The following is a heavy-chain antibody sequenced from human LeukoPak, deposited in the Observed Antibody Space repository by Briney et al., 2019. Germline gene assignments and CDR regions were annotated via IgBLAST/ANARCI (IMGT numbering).Heavy chain of an antibody. J-gene: IGHJ5*02. CDR2: IYSGGST. D-gene: IGHD7-27*01. CDR3: ARDSDLGWFDP. CDR1: GFTFSSYA. Sequence: GGSLRLSCAASGFTFSSYAMSWVRQAPGKGLEWVSVIYSGGSTYYADSVKGRFTISRDNSKNTLYLQMNSLRAEDTAVYYCARDSDLGWFDPWGQGTLVTVSS. V-gene: IGHV3-66*01.